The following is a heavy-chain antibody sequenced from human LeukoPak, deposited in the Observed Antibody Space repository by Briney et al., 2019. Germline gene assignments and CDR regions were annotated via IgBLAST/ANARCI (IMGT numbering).Heavy chain of an antibody. CDR3: VMVINDGGNDY. J-gene: IGHJ4*02. CDR1: LGSINIAY. V-gene: IGHV4-59*12. Sequence: SETLSLTSTVPLGSINIAYWSWLPPRPGKGLEWIGIIYDMGSTNSSPSLRSRATISLDTSMSRFSLKLTSVTVADTAVYYCVMVINDGGNDYWGQGSLVTVSS. D-gene: IGHD4-23*01. CDR2: IYDMGST.